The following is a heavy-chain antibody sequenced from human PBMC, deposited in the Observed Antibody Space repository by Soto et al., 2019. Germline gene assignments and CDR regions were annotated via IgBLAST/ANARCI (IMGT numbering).Heavy chain of an antibody. D-gene: IGHD5-12*01. CDR3: ARQGYSGHDPIDY. Sequence: SGTLSLTFTVSGGSITSGSYYWGWIRQPPGKGLEWIGSIDYSGSTYYNPSLKSRVTKSVDTSKNQFSLKLSSVTAADTAVYYCARQGYSGHDPIDYWGQGALVTVSS. CDR1: GGSITSGSYY. CDR2: IDYSGST. V-gene: IGHV4-39*01. J-gene: IGHJ4*02.